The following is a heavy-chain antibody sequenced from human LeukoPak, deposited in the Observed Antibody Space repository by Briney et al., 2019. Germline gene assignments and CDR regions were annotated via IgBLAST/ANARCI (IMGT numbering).Heavy chain of an antibody. V-gene: IGHV1-18*01. J-gene: IGHJ4*02. Sequence: GASVKVSCKASGFAFNKYGFSWVRQAPGQGPEWLGWISAYDGRTNYAQNLQGRLTLTTDTSTTTAYMELRSLTSDDTAVYYCARDPSNTVGRYIHFDYWGQGTLVTVSS. CDR2: ISAYDGRT. CDR3: ARDPSNTVGRYIHFDY. CDR1: GFAFNKYG. D-gene: IGHD6-19*01.